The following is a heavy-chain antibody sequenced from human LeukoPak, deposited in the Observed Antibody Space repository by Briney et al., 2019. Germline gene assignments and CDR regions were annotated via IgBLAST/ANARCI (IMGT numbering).Heavy chain of an antibody. V-gene: IGHV3-30-3*01. CDR3: ARDAGGAFYWYFDL. CDR2: ISYDGSND. J-gene: IGHJ2*01. Sequence: GGSLRLSCAASGFTFSSYAMNWVRQAPGKGLEWLAVISYDGSNDYYAGSLKGRFTMSRYNSRNTLYLQIKSLRPDDTAVYYCARDAGGAFYWYFDLWGRGTLVTVSS. D-gene: IGHD1-26*01. CDR1: GFTFSSYA.